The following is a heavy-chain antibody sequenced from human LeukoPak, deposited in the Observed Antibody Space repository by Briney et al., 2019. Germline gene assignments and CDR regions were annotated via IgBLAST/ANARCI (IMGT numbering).Heavy chain of an antibody. CDR2: IYHSGST. CDR3: ASLYGSGFSFDY. V-gene: IGHV4-38-2*02. CDR1: GSSISSGYY. Sequence: SATLSLTCTVSGSSISSGYYWGWLRQPPGKGLEWIGNIYHSGSTYYNPSLKSRVTISVDTSKNQFSLKLSSVTAADTAMYYCASLYGSGFSFDYWGQGTLVTVSS. D-gene: IGHD3-10*01. J-gene: IGHJ4*02.